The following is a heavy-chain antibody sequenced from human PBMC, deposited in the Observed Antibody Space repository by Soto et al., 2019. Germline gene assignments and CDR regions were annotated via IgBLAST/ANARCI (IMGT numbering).Heavy chain of an antibody. CDR3: SRGLDQYKLGNV. Sequence: QVQLQQWGAGLLKPSETLSLTCAVHGDSLSGYYWSWIRQPPGKGLEWIGEPHPSGSTNYKSSLRSRVTMSQDTSKNQFSLRLTSVTAADTAVYYCSRGLDQYKLGNVWGHGTTVIVSS. J-gene: IGHJ6*02. D-gene: IGHD1-1*01. CDR1: GDSLSGYY. V-gene: IGHV4-34*02. CDR2: PHPSGST.